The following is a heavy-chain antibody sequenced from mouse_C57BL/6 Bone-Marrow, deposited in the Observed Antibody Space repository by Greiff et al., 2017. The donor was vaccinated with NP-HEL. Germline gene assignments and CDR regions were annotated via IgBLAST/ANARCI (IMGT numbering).Heavy chain of an antibody. CDR1: GYSITSGYY. J-gene: IGHJ3*01. CDR3: ARGGGYDGLWFAY. Sequence: VQLKESGPGLVKPSQSLSLTCSVTGYSITSGYYWNWIRQFPGNKLEWMGYISYDGSNNYNPSLKNRISITRDTSKNQFFLKLNSVTTEDTATYYCARGGGYDGLWFAYWGQGTLVTVSA. D-gene: IGHD2-2*01. V-gene: IGHV3-6*01. CDR2: ISYDGSN.